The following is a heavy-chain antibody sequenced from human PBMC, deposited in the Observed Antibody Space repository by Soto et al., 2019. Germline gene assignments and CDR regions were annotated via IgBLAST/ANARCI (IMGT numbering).Heavy chain of an antibody. CDR1: GVNYV. J-gene: IGHJ6*01. Sequence: WGAXRLSCVFSGVNYVTHGVLQSPGKGLEWVEVTSFDGGNKYHADPVKGRFTISRDNSKNTLYLQMNTLRPEDTAVYYCEKDNRKGVYYSYYGMEVWGQGTTV. V-gene: IGHV3-30*18. CDR2: TSFDGGNK. CDR3: EKDNRKGVYYSYYGMEV.